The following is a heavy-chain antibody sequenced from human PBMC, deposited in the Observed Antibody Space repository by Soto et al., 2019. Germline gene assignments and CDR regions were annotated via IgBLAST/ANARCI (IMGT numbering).Heavy chain of an antibody. CDR2: IIPIFGTA. Sequence: SEKVSCKASGGTLSSYIISCVQQPPGQGLEWMGGIIPIFGTANFAQKFPGRVTITADESTGTAYMELSSLRSEDTAVYYCARAYSRNRYWFDPWGQGTLVTVSS. CDR3: ARAYSRNRYWFDP. CDR1: GGTLSSYI. J-gene: IGHJ5*01. D-gene: IGHD6-13*01. V-gene: IGHV1-69*13.